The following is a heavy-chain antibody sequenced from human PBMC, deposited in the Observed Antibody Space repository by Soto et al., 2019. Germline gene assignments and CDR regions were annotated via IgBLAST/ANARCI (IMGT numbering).Heavy chain of an antibody. CDR2: TYYRSKWYN. Sequence: SQTLSLTCAISGDSVSSNSAAWNWIRQSPSRGLEWLGRTYYRSKWYNDYAVSVKSRITINPDTSKNQFSLKLSSVTAADTAVYYCARGGHDYSNYFDYWGQEPWSPSPQ. CDR1: GDSVSSNSAA. CDR3: ARGGHDYSNYFDY. V-gene: IGHV6-1*01. D-gene: IGHD4-4*01. J-gene: IGHJ4*01.